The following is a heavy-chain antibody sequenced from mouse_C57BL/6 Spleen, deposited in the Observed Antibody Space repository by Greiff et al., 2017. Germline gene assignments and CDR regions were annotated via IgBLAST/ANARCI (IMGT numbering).Heavy chain of an antibody. CDR2: IHPNSGST. V-gene: IGHV1-64*01. Sequence: VQLQQPGAELVKPGASVKLSCKASGYTFTSYWMHWVKQRPGQGLEWIGMIHPNSGSTNYNEKFKSKATLTVDKSSSTAYMQLSSLTSEDSAVYYCARVGLLPPYYFDYWGQGTTLTVSS. D-gene: IGHD1-1*01. CDR1: GYTFTSYW. J-gene: IGHJ2*01. CDR3: ARVGLLPPYYFDY.